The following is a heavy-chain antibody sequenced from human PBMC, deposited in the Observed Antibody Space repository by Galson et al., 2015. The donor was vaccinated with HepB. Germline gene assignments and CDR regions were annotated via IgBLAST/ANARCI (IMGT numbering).Heavy chain of an antibody. J-gene: IGHJ6*02. Sequence: SVKVSCKASGYTFSTYSIAWVRQAPGKGLEWMGWISAYDGSTNYAQKFQGRVTMTTETSTTTAYMELRSLRSDDTAVYYCASVLNMITFGGVTEGGNYYYGMDVWGQGTTVTVSS. CDR3: ASVLNMITFGGVTEGGNYYYGMDV. V-gene: IGHV1-18*01. CDR1: GYTFSTYS. CDR2: ISAYDGST. D-gene: IGHD3-16*01.